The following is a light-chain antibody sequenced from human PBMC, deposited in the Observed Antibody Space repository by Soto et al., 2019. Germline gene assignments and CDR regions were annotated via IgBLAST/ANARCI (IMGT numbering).Light chain of an antibody. CDR2: GAS. V-gene: IGKV3-15*01. J-gene: IGKJ3*01. Sequence: EVVMTQSPATLSVSPGERATLSCRASQSISNNLAWFQQKPGQAPRLLIYGASTRATGIAARFSGSGSGTEFTLTISSLQSEDFAVYYCQQYDNWPPFTFGPGTKVDIK. CDR3: QQYDNWPPFT. CDR1: QSISNN.